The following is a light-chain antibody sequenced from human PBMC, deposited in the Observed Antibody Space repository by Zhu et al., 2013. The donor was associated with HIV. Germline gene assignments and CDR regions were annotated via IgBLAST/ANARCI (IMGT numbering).Light chain of an antibody. CDR2: EVS. Sequence: QSALTQPASVSGSPGQSITISCTGTNRDVGSYNFVSWFQQRPGKAPKLIIYEVSKRPSGVSHRFSGSKSGNAASLTISGLQAEDEAGYFCCSYAGSGTWVFGGGTKLTVL. J-gene: IGLJ3*02. CDR1: NRDVGSYNF. V-gene: IGLV2-23*02. CDR3: CSYAGSGTWV.